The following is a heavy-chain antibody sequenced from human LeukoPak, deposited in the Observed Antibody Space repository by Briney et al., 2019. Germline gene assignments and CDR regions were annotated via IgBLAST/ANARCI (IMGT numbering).Heavy chain of an antibody. J-gene: IGHJ5*02. D-gene: IGHD3-16*02. CDR2: MRWSSGRI. Sequence: GRSLRLSCAASGFTFGDYAMHWVRQAPGGGLEGGSGMRWSSGRIGYVDSVKDRFTLSRDNAKHSLYLQMNSLRAEDTALYYCAKDDKMITFGGVIVIPFVSWGQGTLVTVSS. CDR3: AKDDKMITFGGVIVIPFVS. CDR1: GFTFGDYA. V-gene: IGHV3-9*01.